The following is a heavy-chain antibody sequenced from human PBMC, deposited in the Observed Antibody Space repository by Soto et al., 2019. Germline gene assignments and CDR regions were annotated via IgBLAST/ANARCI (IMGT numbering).Heavy chain of an antibody. J-gene: IGHJ6*02. CDR3: ARDLAYGMDV. Sequence: SVKVSCKASGGTFSSYTISWVRQAPGQRLEWMGRIIPILGIANYAQKFQGRVTITADKSTSTAYMELSSMRSEDTAVYFCARDLAYGMDVWAQGNAVTVSS. CDR2: IIPILGIA. V-gene: IGHV1-69*04. CDR1: GGTFSSYT. D-gene: IGHD3-16*01.